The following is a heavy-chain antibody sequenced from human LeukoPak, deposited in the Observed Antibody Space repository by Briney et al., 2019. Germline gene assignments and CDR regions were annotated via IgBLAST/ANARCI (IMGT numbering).Heavy chain of an antibody. J-gene: IGHJ4*02. CDR1: GFTFSSYW. CDR3: TTNSSGWLGYFDY. V-gene: IGHV3-74*01. D-gene: IGHD6-19*01. Sequence: GGSLRLSCAASGFTFSSYWMHWVRHAPGKGPVWVSRINSDGSSTSYADSVKGRFTISRDNAKNTLYLQMNSLRAEDTAVYYCTTNSSGWLGYFDYWGQGTLVTVSS. CDR2: INSDGSST.